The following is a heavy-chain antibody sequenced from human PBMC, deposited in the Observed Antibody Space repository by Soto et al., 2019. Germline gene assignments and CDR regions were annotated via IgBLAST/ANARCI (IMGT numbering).Heavy chain of an antibody. J-gene: IGHJ6*02. V-gene: IGHV5-51*01. CDR2: IYPGDSDT. Sequence: GESLKISCKGSGYSFTSYWIGWVRQMPGKGLEWMGIIYPGDSDTRYSPSFQGQVTISPDKSISTAYLQWSSLKASDTAMYYCARQLGIAARLANYYYGMDVWGQGTTVTVSS. D-gene: IGHD6-6*01. CDR3: ARQLGIAARLANYYYGMDV. CDR1: GYSFTSYW.